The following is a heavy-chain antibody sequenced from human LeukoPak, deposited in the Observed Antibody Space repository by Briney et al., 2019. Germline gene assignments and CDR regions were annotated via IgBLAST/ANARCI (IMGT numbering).Heavy chain of an antibody. CDR2: IYPGDSDT. Sequence: GESLKISCMGSGYSFTSYWIGWVRQMPGKGLEWMGIIYPGDSDTRYSPSFQGQVTISADKSISTAYLQWSSLKASDTAMYYCARLMGYCSSTSCYTRYSYYYYYMDVWGKGTTVTVSS. V-gene: IGHV5-51*01. D-gene: IGHD2-2*02. J-gene: IGHJ6*03. CDR1: GYSFTSYW. CDR3: ARLMGYCSSTSCYTRYSYYYYYMDV.